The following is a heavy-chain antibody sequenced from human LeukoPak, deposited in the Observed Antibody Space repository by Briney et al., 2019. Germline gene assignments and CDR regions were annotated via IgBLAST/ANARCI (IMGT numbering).Heavy chain of an antibody. CDR1: GGSFSING. CDR2: MNPNSGNT. J-gene: IGHJ6*03. V-gene: IGHV1-8*02. CDR3: ARDRRAYCGGDCYGRDYYYYYYMDV. Sequence: ASVTLSCKGSGGSFSINGISWVWQGTGQGLEWMGWMNPNSGNTGYAQKFQGRVTMTRNTTRSTAYMELSSLRSEDTAVYYCARDRRAYCGGDCYGRDYYYYYYMDVWGKGTTLTISS. D-gene: IGHD2-21*02.